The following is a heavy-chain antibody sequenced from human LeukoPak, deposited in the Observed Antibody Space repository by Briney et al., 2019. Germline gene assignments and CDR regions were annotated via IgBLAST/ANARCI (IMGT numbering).Heavy chain of an antibody. CDR3: ARDPTRVCSSTSCYLFPDY. D-gene: IGHD2-2*01. V-gene: IGHV1-18*01. Sequence: ASVKVSCKASGYTFTSYGISWVRQAPGQGLEWMGLISAYNGNTNYAQKLQGRVTMTTDTSTSTAYMELRSLRSDDTAVYYCARDPTRVCSSTSCYLFPDYWGQGTLVTVSS. CDR1: GYTFTSYG. J-gene: IGHJ4*02. CDR2: ISAYNGNT.